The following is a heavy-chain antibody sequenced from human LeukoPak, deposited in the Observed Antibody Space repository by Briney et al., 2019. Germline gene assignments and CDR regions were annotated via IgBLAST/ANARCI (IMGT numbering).Heavy chain of an antibody. CDR2: INPNSGGT. CDR1: GYTFTAYY. J-gene: IGHJ4*02. Sequence: ASVKVSCKASGYTFTAYYMHWVRQAPGQGLEWMGWINPNSGGTNYAQKFQGRVTMTRDTSISTAYMELSRLRSDDTAVYYCARDAVVWWLHSATLPVYYFDYWGQGTLVTVSS. D-gene: IGHD5-12*01. V-gene: IGHV1-2*02. CDR3: ARDAVVWWLHSATLPVYYFDY.